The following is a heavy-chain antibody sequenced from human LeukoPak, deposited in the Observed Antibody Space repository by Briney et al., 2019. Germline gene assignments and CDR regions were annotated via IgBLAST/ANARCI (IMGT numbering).Heavy chain of an antibody. CDR3: ARTPSYYYDSSGYYTFDY. CDR1: GVSFSGYY. D-gene: IGHD3-22*01. Sequence: PSETLSLTCAVYGVSFSGYYWSWIRQPPGKGLEWIGEINHSGSTNYNPSLKSRVTISVDTSKNQFSLKLSSVTAADTAVYYCARTPSYYYDSSGYYTFDYWGQGTLVTVSS. V-gene: IGHV4-34*01. J-gene: IGHJ4*02. CDR2: INHSGST.